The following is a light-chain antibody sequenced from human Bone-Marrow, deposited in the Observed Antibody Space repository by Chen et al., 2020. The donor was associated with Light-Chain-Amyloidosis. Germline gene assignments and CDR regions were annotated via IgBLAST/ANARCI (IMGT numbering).Light chain of an antibody. CDR3: QRYKISSIT. J-gene: IGKJ5*01. Sequence: DIQMTQSPSTLSASVGDRVTITCRASQSISSWLAWYQQKPGKAPKLLIYKTSTLEPGVPSRFSGSGSGTEFTLTISSLQPDDFATYYCQRYKISSITFGQGTRLEIK. CDR2: KTS. CDR1: QSISSW. V-gene: IGKV1-5*03.